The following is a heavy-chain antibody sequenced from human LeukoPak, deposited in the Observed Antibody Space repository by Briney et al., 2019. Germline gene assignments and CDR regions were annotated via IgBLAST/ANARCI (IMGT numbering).Heavy chain of an antibody. V-gene: IGHV4-39*01. J-gene: IGHJ4*02. CDR3: ARQAYSSSWYYSPTAIDY. D-gene: IGHD6-13*01. CDR1: GGSISSGSYY. CDR2: IYYSGST. Sequence: SETLSLTCTVSGGSISSGSYYWGWIRQPPGKGLEWIGSIYYSGSTYYNPSLKSRVTISVDTSKNQFSLKLSSVTAADTAVYYCARQAYSSSWYYSPTAIDYWGQGTLVTVSS.